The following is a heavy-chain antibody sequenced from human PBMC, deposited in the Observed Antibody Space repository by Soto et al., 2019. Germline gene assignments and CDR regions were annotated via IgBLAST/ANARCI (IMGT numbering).Heavy chain of an antibody. J-gene: IGHJ4*02. D-gene: IGHD3-3*01. V-gene: IGHV4-59*08. CDR2: IDYSGST. Sequence: QVQLQESGPGLVKPSETLSLTCSVSGGSIGSYYWSWIRQPPGKGLEWIGYIDYSGSTNYNPSLKSRVTISVDTSKNQFSLKLSSVTAADTAAYYCARGGWRQIDYWGQGTLVTVSS. CDR3: ARGGWRQIDY. CDR1: GGSIGSYY.